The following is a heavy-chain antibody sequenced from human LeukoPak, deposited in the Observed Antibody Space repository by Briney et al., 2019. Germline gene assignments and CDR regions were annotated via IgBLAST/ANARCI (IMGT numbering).Heavy chain of an antibody. J-gene: IGHJ4*02. V-gene: IGHV1-24*01. Sequence: ASVKVSCKVSGYTLTELSMHWVRRAPGKGLEWMGGFDPEDGETIYAQKFQGRVTMTEDTSTDTAYMELSSLRSEDTAVYYCATSVGGSWYFDYWGQGTLVTVSS. CDR2: FDPEDGET. CDR1: GYTLTELS. D-gene: IGHD6-13*01. CDR3: ATSVGGSWYFDY.